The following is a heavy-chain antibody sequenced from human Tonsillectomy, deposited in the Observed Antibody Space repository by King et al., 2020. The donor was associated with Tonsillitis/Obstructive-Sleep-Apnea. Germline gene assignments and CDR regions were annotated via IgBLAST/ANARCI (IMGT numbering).Heavy chain of an antibody. CDR3: SREKGGSYYGSYYYYGMDV. D-gene: IGHD1-26*01. J-gene: IGHJ6*02. V-gene: IGHV3-49*04. Sequence: VQLVESGGGLVQPGRSLRLSCTASGFTFGDYAMSWVRQAPGKGLEWVGFIRSKTYGGTTEYAASVKGRFTISRDDSKSIAYLQMNSLKTEDTAVYYCSREKGGSYYGSYYYYGMDVWGQGTTVTVSS. CDR1: GFTFGDYA. CDR2: IRSKTYGGTT.